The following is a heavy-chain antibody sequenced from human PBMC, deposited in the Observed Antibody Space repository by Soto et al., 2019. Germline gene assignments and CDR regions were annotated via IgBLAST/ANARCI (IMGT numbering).Heavy chain of an antibody. CDR3: AKRRIAAAGHFDY. D-gene: IGHD6-13*01. V-gene: IGHV3-30-3*01. J-gene: IGHJ4*02. Sequence: PGGSLRLSCAASGFTFSSYAMHWVRQAPGKGLEWVAIISYDGNKKYYADSVKGRFTISRDNSKNTLSLQMNSLRAGDTAVYYCAKRRIAAAGHFDYWGQGTLVTVSS. CDR1: GFTFSSYA. CDR2: ISYDGNKK.